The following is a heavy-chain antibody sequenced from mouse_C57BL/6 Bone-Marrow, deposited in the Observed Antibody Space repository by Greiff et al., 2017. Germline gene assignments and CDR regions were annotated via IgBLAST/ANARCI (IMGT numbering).Heavy chain of an antibody. J-gene: IGHJ2*01. D-gene: IGHD1-1*01. Sequence: QVQLQQSGAELVRPGTSVKMSCKASGYTFTNYWIGWAKQRPGHGLEWIGDIYPGGGYTNYNEKFKGKATLTADKSSSTAYMQFSSLTSEDSAIYYCARDYYDAFDYWGQGTTLTVSS. CDR3: ARDYYDAFDY. CDR2: IYPGGGYT. CDR1: GYTFTNYW. V-gene: IGHV1-63*01.